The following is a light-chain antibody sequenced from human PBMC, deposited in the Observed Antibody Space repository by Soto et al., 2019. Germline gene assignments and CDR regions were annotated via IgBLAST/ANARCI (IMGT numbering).Light chain of an antibody. CDR3: QQHGSSLTWT. CDR1: QSAISN. V-gene: IGKV3-20*01. Sequence: EIVLTQSPATLSVSPGERVTLSCRASQSAISNLAWYQQKPGQTPRLLIYDASTRAAGIPDRFSGSGSGTDFTLTISGLEPEDFAVYYCQQHGSSLTWTFGQGTRVEIK. J-gene: IGKJ5*01. CDR2: DAS.